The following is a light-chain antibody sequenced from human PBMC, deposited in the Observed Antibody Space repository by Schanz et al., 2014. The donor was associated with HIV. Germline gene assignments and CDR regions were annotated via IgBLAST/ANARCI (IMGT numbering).Light chain of an antibody. J-gene: IGLJ1*01. Sequence: QSVLTQPPSVSGAPGQRVTISCTGSSSNIGAGYDVHWYQHLPGTAPKLLISGNSNRPSGVPDRFSASKSGTSASLAITGLQAEDEADYYCHSYDHSLSGSSVFGTGTKLTVL. CDR2: GNS. CDR3: HSYDHSLSGSSV. CDR1: SSNIGAGYD. V-gene: IGLV1-40*01.